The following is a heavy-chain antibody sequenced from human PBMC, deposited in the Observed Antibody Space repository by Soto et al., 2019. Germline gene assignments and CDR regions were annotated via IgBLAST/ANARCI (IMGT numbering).Heavy chain of an antibody. Sequence: EVQLVESGGGLVQPGGSLRLSCAASGFTFSSYSMNWVRQAPGKGLEWVSYISSSSSTIYYADSVKGRFTISRDNAKNSLYLQMTSLRAEDTAVYYCAREGSSWFNWFAPWGQGTLVTVSS. CDR3: AREGSSWFNWFAP. D-gene: IGHD6-13*01. V-gene: IGHV3-48*01. CDR1: GFTFSSYS. J-gene: IGHJ5*02. CDR2: ISSSSSTI.